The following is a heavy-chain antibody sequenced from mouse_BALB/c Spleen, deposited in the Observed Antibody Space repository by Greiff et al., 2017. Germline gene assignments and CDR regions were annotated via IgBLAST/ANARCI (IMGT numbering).Heavy chain of an antibody. Sequence: EVKVVESGGGLVQPGGSLKLSCAASGFDFSRYWMSWVRQAPGKGLEWIGEINPDSSTINYTPSLKDKFIISRDNAKNTLYLQMSKVRSEDTALYYCARLYYGSYFDYWGQGTTLTVSS. CDR3: ARLYYGSYFDY. CDR1: GFDFSRYW. V-gene: IGHV4-1*02. J-gene: IGHJ2*01. CDR2: INPDSSTI. D-gene: IGHD1-2*01.